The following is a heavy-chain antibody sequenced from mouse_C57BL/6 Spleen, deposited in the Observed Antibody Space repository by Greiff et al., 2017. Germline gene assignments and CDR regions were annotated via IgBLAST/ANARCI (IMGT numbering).Heavy chain of an antibody. Sequence: EVQGVESGGGLVKPGGSLKLSCAASGFTFSSYTMSWVRQTPEKRLEWVATISGGGGNTYYPDSVKGRFTISRDNAKNTLYLQMSSLRSEDTALYYCARMRIYYSNLDYWGQGTTLTVSS. CDR2: ISGGGGNT. CDR3: ARMRIYYSNLDY. V-gene: IGHV5-9*01. CDR1: GFTFSSYT. J-gene: IGHJ2*01. D-gene: IGHD2-5*01.